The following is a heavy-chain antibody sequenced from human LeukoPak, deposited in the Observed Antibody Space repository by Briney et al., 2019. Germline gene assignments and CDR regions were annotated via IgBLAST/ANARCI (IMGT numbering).Heavy chain of an antibody. CDR1: GFTLSTYW. D-gene: IGHD3-10*01. V-gene: IGHV3-7*04. CDR3: ARCRYYGSGSYYDPSYFDE. J-gene: IGHJ4*02. Sequence: GGSLRLSCAASGFTLSTYWMSWVRKAPGKGLEWVANIRQDGSEKYYVDSVKGRFTISRDNAKKSLYLQMNSLRAEDTAVYYCARCRYYGSGSYYDPSYFDEWGQGTLVTVSS. CDR2: IRQDGSEK.